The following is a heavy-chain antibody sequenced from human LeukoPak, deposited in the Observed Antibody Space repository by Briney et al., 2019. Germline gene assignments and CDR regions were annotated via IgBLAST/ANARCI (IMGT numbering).Heavy chain of an antibody. CDR3: ARDKIVGIAVAGTFFDY. Sequence: SVKVSCKASGGTFSSYAISWGRQAPGQGLKWMGGIIPIFGTANYAQKFQGRVTITADESTSTAYMELSSLRSEDTAVYYCARDKIVGIAVAGTFFDYWGQGTLVTVSS. CDR2: IIPIFGTA. V-gene: IGHV1-69*13. CDR1: GGTFSSYA. J-gene: IGHJ4*02. D-gene: IGHD6-19*01.